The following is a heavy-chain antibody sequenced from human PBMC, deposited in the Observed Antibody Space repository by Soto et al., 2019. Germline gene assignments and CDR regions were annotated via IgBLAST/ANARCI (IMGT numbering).Heavy chain of an antibody. Sequence: GESLKISCKGSGYSFTSYWIGWVRQMPGKGLEWMGIIYPGDSDTRYSPSFQGQVTISADKSISTAYLQWSSLKASDTAMYYCARRGLGELSLYYFDYWGQGTLVTVSS. CDR3: ARRGLGELSLYYFDY. J-gene: IGHJ4*02. D-gene: IGHD3-16*02. CDR2: IYPGDSDT. V-gene: IGHV5-51*01. CDR1: GYSFTSYW.